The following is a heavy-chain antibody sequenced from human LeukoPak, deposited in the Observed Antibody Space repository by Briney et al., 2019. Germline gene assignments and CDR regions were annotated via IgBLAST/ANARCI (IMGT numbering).Heavy chain of an antibody. CDR2: IYYSGST. Sequence: SETLSLTCTVSGGSISSSSYYWGWIRQPPGKGLEWIGSIYYSGSTYYNPSLKSRVTISVDTSKNQFSLKLSSVTAADTAVYYCASGNYTDDSAFDIWGQGTMVTVSS. CDR1: GGSISSSSYY. CDR3: ASGNYTDDSAFDI. V-gene: IGHV4-39*01. J-gene: IGHJ3*02. D-gene: IGHD1-7*01.